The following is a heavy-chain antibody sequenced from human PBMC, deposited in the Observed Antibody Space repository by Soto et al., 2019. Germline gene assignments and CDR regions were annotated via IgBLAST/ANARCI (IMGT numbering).Heavy chain of an antibody. V-gene: IGHV1-8*01. CDR2: MNPNSGNT. J-gene: IGHJ6*03. Sequence: ASVKVSCKASGYTFTSYDINWVRQATGQGLEWMGWMNPNSGNTGYAQKFQGRVTRTRNTSISTAYMELGSLRSEDTAVYYCARGSPVIAAAGNYYYYMDVWGKGTTVTVSS. CDR1: GYTFTSYD. D-gene: IGHD6-13*01. CDR3: ARGSPVIAAAGNYYYYMDV.